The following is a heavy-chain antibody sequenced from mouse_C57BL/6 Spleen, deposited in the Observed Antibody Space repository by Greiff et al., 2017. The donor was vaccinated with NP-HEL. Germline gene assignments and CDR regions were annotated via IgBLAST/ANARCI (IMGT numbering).Heavy chain of an antibody. CDR2: ISYSGST. J-gene: IGHJ2*01. CDR3: ARSARIKA. D-gene: IGHD1-2*01. V-gene: IGHV3-2*02. CDR1: GYSITSGYG. Sequence: EVKLMESGPGLVKPSQSLSLTCTVTGYSITSGYGWNWIRQFPGNKLEWMGYISYSGSTNYNPSFKSRISITRDTTKNQFFLQLNSVTTEDTATYYCARSARIKAWGQGTTLTVSS.